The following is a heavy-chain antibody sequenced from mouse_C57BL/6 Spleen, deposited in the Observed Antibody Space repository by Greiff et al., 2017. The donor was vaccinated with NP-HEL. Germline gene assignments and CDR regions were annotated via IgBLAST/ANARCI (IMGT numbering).Heavy chain of an antibody. V-gene: IGHV1-76*01. CDR2: IYPGSGNT. Sequence: QVQLQQSGAELVRPGASVKLSCKASGYTFTDYYINWVKQRPGQGLEWIARIYPGSGNTYYNEKFKGKATLTAEKSSSTAYMQLSSLTSEDSAVYFCARSDSLWYFDVWGTGTTVTVSS. CDR1: GYTFTDYY. CDR3: ARSDSLWYFDV. J-gene: IGHJ1*03.